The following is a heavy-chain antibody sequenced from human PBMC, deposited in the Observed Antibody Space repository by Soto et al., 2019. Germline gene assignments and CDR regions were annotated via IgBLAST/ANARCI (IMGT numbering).Heavy chain of an antibody. Sequence: GGSLRLSCAASGFTFSSYAMSWVRQAPGKGLEWVSAISGSGGSTYYADSVKGRFTISRDNSKNTLYLQMNSLRAEDTAVYYGAKDHLGSYWYFDLWGRGTLVTVSS. D-gene: IGHD1-26*01. CDR1: GFTFSSYA. V-gene: IGHV3-23*01. CDR3: AKDHLGSYWYFDL. J-gene: IGHJ2*01. CDR2: ISGSGGST.